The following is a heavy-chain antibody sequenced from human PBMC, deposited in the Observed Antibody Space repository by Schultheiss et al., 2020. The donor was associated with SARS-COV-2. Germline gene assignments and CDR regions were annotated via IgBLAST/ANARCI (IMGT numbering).Heavy chain of an antibody. CDR2: IYYSGST. CDR3: ARVRTGYCSSTSCYGYYGMDV. Sequence: SETLSLTCAVYGGSFSGYDWSWIRQPPGKGLEWIGYIYYSGSTYYNPSLKSRVTISVDTSKNQFSLKLSSVTAADTAVYYCARVRTGYCSSTSCYGYYGMDVWGQGTTVTVSS. J-gene: IGHJ6*02. D-gene: IGHD2-2*01. CDR1: GGSFSGYD. V-gene: IGHV4-34*01.